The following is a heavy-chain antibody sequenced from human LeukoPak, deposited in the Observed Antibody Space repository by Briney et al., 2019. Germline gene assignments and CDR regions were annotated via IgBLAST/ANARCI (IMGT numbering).Heavy chain of an antibody. CDR1: GGSISSSSYY. Sequence: SETLSLTCTVSGGSISSSSYYWGWIRQPPGKGLEWIGSIYYSGSTYYNPSLKSRVTISVDTSKNQFSLKLSSVTAADTAVYYCARVWWGVLVGALGSYYYYMDVWGKGTTVTVSS. CDR3: ARVWWGVLVGALGSYYYYMDV. D-gene: IGHD1-26*01. J-gene: IGHJ6*03. V-gene: IGHV4-39*07. CDR2: IYYSGST.